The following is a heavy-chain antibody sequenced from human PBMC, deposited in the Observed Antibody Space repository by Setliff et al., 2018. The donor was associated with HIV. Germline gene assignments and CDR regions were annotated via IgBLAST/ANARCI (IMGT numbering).Heavy chain of an antibody. CDR1: GGSISSGSYY. D-gene: IGHD3-3*01. CDR3: ARVREGFLAYDAFEI. J-gene: IGHJ3*02. CDR2: IYTSGST. V-gene: IGHV4-61*09. Sequence: SETLSLTCTVSGGSISSGSYYWSWMRQPAGKGLEWIGHIYTSGSTNYSPSLKGRVAISVDTPKNQYSLSLRSVTAADTAVYYCARVREGFLAYDAFEIWGQGTMVTVSS.